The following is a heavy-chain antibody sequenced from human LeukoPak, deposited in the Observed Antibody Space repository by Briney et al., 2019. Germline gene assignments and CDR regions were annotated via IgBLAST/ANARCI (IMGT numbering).Heavy chain of an antibody. CDR1: GFTFSSYW. Sequence: GGSLRLSCAASGFTFSSYWMHWVRQAPGKGLEWVAFIRYDGSNKYYADSVKGRFTISRDNSKNTLYLQMNSLRAEDTAVYYCAKGGRAAPLDYWGQGTLVTVSS. V-gene: IGHV3-30*02. J-gene: IGHJ4*02. CDR3: AKGGRAAPLDY. D-gene: IGHD6-25*01. CDR2: IRYDGSNK.